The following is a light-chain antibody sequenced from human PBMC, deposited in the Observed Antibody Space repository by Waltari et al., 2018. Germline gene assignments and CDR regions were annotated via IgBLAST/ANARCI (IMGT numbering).Light chain of an antibody. CDR1: HSVTGSY. V-gene: IGKV3-20*01. CDR3: QQYGSSPRT. CDR2: GAS. Sequence: EIVLTQSPGTLSLSPGERATLSCRTSHSVTGSYLAWYQQNPGQAPRLLISGASSRATGIPDRFSGSGSGPDFTLTISRLEPVDFAVYYCQQYGSSPRTFGQGTRVEIK. J-gene: IGKJ1*01.